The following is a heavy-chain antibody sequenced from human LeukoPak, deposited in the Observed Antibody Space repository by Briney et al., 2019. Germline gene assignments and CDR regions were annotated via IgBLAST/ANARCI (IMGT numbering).Heavy chain of an antibody. Sequence: SEPLSLPCSVSGVSISSYYWSWLRQPAGKGLEWIGRIYTSGSSTSASTNYNPSLKSRVTMSVDTSKTQLSLKLSSVTAADTAVYYCATEEERDLQLSGRVDPWGQGTLVTVSS. CDR2: IYTSGSSTSAST. J-gene: IGHJ5*02. CDR3: ATEEERDLQLSGRVDP. D-gene: IGHD1-1*01. CDR1: GVSISSYY. V-gene: IGHV4-4*07.